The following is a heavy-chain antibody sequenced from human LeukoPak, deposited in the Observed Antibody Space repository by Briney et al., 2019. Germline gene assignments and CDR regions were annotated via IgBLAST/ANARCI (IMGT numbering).Heavy chain of an antibody. Sequence: ASVKVSCKASGYTFTGYYMHWVRQAPGQGLVGMGWISAYNGNTNYAQKLQGRVTMTTDTSTSTAYMELGSLRSDDTAVYDCARVGDYIYGDVWGQRTTVTVS. CDR1: GYTFTGYY. J-gene: IGHJ6*02. D-gene: IGHD2/OR15-2a*01. CDR2: ISAYNGNT. CDR3: ARVGDYIYGDV. V-gene: IGHV1-18*04.